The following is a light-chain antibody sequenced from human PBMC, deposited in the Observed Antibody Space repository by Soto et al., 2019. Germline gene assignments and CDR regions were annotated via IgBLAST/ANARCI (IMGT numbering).Light chain of an antibody. CDR3: QQLNSYLALT. Sequence: DLQLTQSPSFLSASVGDRVTITCRASQGISSSLAWYQQKPGKAPKLLIYAASTLHSGVPSRFSGSGSGTEFTLTIRSLQPDDFATYYCQQLNSYLALTFGGGTKVEIK. CDR1: QGISSS. V-gene: IGKV1-9*01. J-gene: IGKJ4*01. CDR2: AAS.